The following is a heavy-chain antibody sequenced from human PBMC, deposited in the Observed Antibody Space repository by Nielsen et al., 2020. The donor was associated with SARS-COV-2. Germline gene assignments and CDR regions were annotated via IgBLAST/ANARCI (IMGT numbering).Heavy chain of an antibody. Sequence: GGSLRLSCAASGFTFSSYWMSWVRQAPGKGLEWAANIKQDGSEKYYVDSVKGRFTISRDNAKNSLYLQMNSLRAEDTAVYYCASSVSGYSGYDSPINYYYYYMDVWGKGTTVTVSS. CDR1: GFTFSSYW. V-gene: IGHV3-7*03. D-gene: IGHD5-12*01. CDR3: ASSVSGYSGYDSPINYYYYYMDV. J-gene: IGHJ6*03. CDR2: IKQDGSEK.